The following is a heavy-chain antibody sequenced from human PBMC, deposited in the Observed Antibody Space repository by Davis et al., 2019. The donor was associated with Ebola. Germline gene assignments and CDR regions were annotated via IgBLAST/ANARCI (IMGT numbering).Heavy chain of an antibody. J-gene: IGHJ4*02. D-gene: IGHD5-24*01. CDR2: INPHNGNT. V-gene: IGHV1-18*04. CDR3: ARDVEMATIFFDH. Sequence: ASVKVSCKASGYTFTSYGITWVRQAPGQGLEWMGWINPHNGNTNYAQNVQGRVTMTTDTSTSTAYMEVGSLRSDDTAVYYCARDVEMATIFFDHWGQGALVTVSS. CDR1: GYTFTSYG.